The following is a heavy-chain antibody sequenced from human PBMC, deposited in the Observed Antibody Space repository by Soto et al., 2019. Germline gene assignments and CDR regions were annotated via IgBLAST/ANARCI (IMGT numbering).Heavy chain of an antibody. D-gene: IGHD5-18*01. J-gene: IGHJ4*02. CDR2: IRSKANSYAT. CDR3: TTRVDTAMVTEDY. V-gene: IGHV3-73*01. Sequence: LRLSCAASGFTFSGSAMHWVRQASGKGLEWVGRIRSKANSYATAYAASVKGRFTISRDDSKNTAYLQMNSLKTEDTAVYYCTTRVDTAMVTEDYWGQGTLVTVSS. CDR1: GFTFSGSA.